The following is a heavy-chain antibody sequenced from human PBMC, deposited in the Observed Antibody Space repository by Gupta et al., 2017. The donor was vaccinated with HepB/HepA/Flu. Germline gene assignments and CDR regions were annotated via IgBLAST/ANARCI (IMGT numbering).Heavy chain of an antibody. CDR1: GFNFSNRG. Sequence: QVQLVESGGGVVQPGRSLRLSCAASGFNFSNRGMHWVRQAPGKGLEWVAVISYNGGYEYYADSVKGRFTISRDNSKNTLYLQMNSLTAEDTAVYYCAAGLPTSFDYWGQGVLVSVSS. V-gene: IGHV3-30*03. CDR2: ISYNGGYE. J-gene: IGHJ4*02. D-gene: IGHD3/OR15-3a*01. CDR3: AAGLPTSFDY.